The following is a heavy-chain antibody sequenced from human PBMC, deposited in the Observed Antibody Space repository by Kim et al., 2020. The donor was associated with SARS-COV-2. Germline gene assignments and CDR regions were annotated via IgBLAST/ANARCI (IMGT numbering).Heavy chain of an antibody. J-gene: IGHJ6*04. CDR3: TRVVPAAIGGYYYYGMDV. CDR2: ISSSSSYI. V-gene: IGHV3-21*01. CDR1: GFPSSSFS. Sequence: GGSLRLSCAASGFPSSSFSMNWVRQAPGKGLEWVSSISSSSSYIYYAASVKGRFTISRDNAKNSLYLQMNSLRAEDTAVYYCTRVVPAAIGGYYYYGMDVWGEGTTGTVSS. D-gene: IGHD2-2*01.